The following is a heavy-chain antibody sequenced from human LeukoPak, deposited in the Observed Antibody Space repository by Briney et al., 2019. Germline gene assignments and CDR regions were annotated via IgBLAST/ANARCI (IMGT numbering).Heavy chain of an antibody. CDR3: ARPGSGGSLDY. CDR2: ISYDGINK. V-gene: IGHV3-30-3*01. CDR1: GFTFSSYT. J-gene: IGHJ4*02. D-gene: IGHD2-8*02. Sequence: GGSLRLSCAASGFTFSSYTMHWVRQAPGKGLEWVAVISYDGINKYYADSVKGRFTISRDNSKNTLYLQMNSLKVEDTAVYYCARPGSGGSLDYWGQGTLVTVSS.